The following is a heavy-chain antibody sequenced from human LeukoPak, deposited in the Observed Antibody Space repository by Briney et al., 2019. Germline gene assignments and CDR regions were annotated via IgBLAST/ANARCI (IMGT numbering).Heavy chain of an antibody. Sequence: ASVKVSCKASGGTFSSYAISWVRQAPGQGLEWMGRIIPILGIANYAQRFQGRVTITADKSTSTAYMEPSSLRSEDTAVYYCARGGGSPTMIVVSWGQGTLVTVSS. CDR2: IIPILGIA. J-gene: IGHJ4*02. D-gene: IGHD3-22*01. CDR3: ARGGGSPTMIVVS. CDR1: GGTFSSYA. V-gene: IGHV1-69*04.